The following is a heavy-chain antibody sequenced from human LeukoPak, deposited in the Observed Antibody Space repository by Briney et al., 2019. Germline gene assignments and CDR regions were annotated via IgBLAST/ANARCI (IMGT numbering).Heavy chain of an antibody. V-gene: IGHV3-30*03. CDR1: GFTFSSYG. D-gene: IGHD4-17*01. CDR2: ISFDATNK. CDR3: ASTFYGDSPPY. Sequence: PGGSLRLSCAASGFTFSSYGMHWVRQAPGKGLEWVAVISFDATNKYYADSVKGRFTISRDNSKNTLYLQMNSLRAEDTAVYYCASTFYGDSPPYWGQGTLVTVSS. J-gene: IGHJ4*01.